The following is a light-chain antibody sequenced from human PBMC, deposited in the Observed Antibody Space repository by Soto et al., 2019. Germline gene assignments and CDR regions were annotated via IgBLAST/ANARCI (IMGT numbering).Light chain of an antibody. CDR2: DAS. Sequence: EIVMTQSPATLSVSPGERATLSCRASQSVSSYLAWYQQKPGQAPRLLIYDASTRATGIPARFSGSGSGTDFTLTISSLEPEDFAVYYCQQRSNWPPWTFGQGTKVDI. J-gene: IGKJ1*01. CDR3: QQRSNWPPWT. V-gene: IGKV3-11*01. CDR1: QSVSSY.